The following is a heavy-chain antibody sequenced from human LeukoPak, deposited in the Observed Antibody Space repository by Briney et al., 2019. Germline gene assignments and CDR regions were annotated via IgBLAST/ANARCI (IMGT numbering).Heavy chain of an antibody. CDR3: AVFDSGSYYSFDY. CDR2: INPDTGDT. J-gene: IGHJ4*02. V-gene: IGHV1-2*02. CDR1: GYSFTGYY. D-gene: IGHD3-10*01. Sequence: ASVKVSCKASGYSFTGYYIHWVRQAPGQGHEWMGWINPDTGDTNFAQKFQGRVSMTRDTSISTAYMDLSRLRSDDTAVYYCAVFDSGSYYSFDYWGQGTLVTVSS.